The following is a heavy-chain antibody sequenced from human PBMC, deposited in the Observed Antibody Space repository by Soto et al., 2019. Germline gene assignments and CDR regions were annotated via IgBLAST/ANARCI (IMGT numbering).Heavy chain of an antibody. D-gene: IGHD6-13*01. CDR1: GGSISSGDYY. CDR2: IYYRGST. CDR3: ARERGIAAAGDFDS. J-gene: IGHJ4*02. V-gene: IGHV4-30-4*01. Sequence: PSETLSLTCTVSGGSISSGDYYWSWIRQPPGKGLEWIGYIYYRGSTYYNPSLKSRVTISVDTSKNRFSLQLNSVTPEDTAVYYCARERGIAAAGDFDSWGQGTLVTVSS.